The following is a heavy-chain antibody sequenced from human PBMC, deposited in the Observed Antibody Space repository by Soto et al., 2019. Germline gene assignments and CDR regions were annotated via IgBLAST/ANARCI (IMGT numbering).Heavy chain of an antibody. CDR2: TYYRSKWYN. CDR3: ARGRIAVADLQRWNWFDP. J-gene: IGHJ5*02. V-gene: IGHV6-1*01. CDR1: GDSVSSNSAA. D-gene: IGHD6-19*01. Sequence: KQSQTLSLTCAISGDSVSSNSAAWNWIRQSPSRGLEWLGRTYYRSKWYNDYAVSVKSRITINPDTSKNQFSLQLNSVTPEDTAVYYCARGRIAVADLQRWNWFDPWGQGTLVTVSS.